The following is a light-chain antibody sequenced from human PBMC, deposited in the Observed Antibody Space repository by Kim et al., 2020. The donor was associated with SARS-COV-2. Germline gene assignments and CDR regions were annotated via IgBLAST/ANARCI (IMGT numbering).Light chain of an antibody. CDR1: QGISSY. J-gene: IGKJ4*01. CDR3: LQHSNYPLT. V-gene: IGKV1-17*03. Sequence: DIQLTQSPSSLSASVGDRVTITCRASQGISSYLAWYQQRPGKAPRRLIYAASSLRSGVPSRFSGSGSGTEFTLTISSLQPEDFATYSCLQHSNYPLTFGGGTKVDIK. CDR2: AAS.